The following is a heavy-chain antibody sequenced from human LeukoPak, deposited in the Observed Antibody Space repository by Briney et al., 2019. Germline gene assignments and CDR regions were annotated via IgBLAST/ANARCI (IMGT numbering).Heavy chain of an antibody. V-gene: IGHV6-1*01. D-gene: IGHD2-15*01. J-gene: IGHJ4*02. CDR1: GDSVSSNSAA. CDR2: TYYRSKWYN. Sequence: SQTLSLTCAISGDSVSSNSAAWNWIRQSPSRGLEWLGRTYYRSKWYNDYAVSVKSRITINPDTSKNQFSLQLNSVTPEDTAVYYSARGGWDCSGGSCYSTIDYWGQGTLVTVSS. CDR3: ARGGWDCSGGSCYSTIDY.